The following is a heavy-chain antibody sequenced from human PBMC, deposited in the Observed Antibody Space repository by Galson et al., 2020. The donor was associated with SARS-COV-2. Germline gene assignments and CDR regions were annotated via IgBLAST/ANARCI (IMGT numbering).Heavy chain of an antibody. CDR3: ARDRGYLYYFDY. D-gene: IGHD1-1*01. V-gene: IGHV3-33*01. Sequence: GGSLRLSCVASGFTFSSDGMHWVRQAPGKGLAWVAVIWYDGSNRNYADSVKGRFTVSRDNSRNTLYLQMNSLRAEDTAVYYCARDRGYLYYFDYWGQGTRVTVSS. J-gene: IGHJ4*02. CDR1: GFTFSSDG. CDR2: IWYDGSNR.